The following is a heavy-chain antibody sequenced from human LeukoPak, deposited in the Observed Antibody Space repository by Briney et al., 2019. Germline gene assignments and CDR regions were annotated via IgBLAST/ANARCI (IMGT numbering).Heavy chain of an antibody. CDR3: ARFSRSDYYGSGSYYFDY. Sequence: SQTLSLTCTVSGGSINSGDYYWSWIRQPPGKGLEWIGYIYYSGSTYYNPSLQSRVTISVDKSKNQFSLKLSSVTAADTAVYYCARFSRSDYYGSGSYYFDYWGQGTLVTVSS. J-gene: IGHJ4*02. D-gene: IGHD3-10*01. CDR1: GGSINSGDYY. V-gene: IGHV4-30-4*01. CDR2: IYYSGST.